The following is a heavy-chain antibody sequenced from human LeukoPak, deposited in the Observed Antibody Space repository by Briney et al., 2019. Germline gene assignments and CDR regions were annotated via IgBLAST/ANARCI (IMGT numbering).Heavy chain of an antibody. J-gene: IGHJ3*02. Sequence: GGSLRLSCAASGFTFSSYGMHWVRQAPGKGLEWVAVISYDGSNKYYADSVKGRFTISRDNSKNTLYLQMNSLRAEDTAVYYCAKVLGCSSTSCPKLGAFDIWGQGTMVTVSS. CDR3: AKVLGCSSTSCPKLGAFDI. V-gene: IGHV3-30*18. CDR1: GFTFSSYG. CDR2: ISYDGSNK. D-gene: IGHD2-2*01.